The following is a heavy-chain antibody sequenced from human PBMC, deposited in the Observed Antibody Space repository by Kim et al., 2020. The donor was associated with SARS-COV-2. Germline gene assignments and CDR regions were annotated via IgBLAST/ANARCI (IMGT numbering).Heavy chain of an antibody. V-gene: IGHV4-59*01. CDR3: ARELGYDTSPFDP. Sequence: YTPSPKIRVTISVDTSKNPFSLKLSSVTAADTAVYYCARELGYDTSPFDPWGQGTLVTVSS. D-gene: IGHD3-22*01. J-gene: IGHJ5*02.